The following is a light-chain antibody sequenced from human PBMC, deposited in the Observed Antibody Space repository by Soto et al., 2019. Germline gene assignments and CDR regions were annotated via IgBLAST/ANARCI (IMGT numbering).Light chain of an antibody. CDR2: GAS. Sequence: EIVLTQSPVTLSLSPGERATLSCRASQSVSGYLAWYQQKPGQAPRLLMYGASIRAAGVPDRFSGSGSGTEFTLTISRLEPEDFTVYYCHHYETFGQGTKVDIK. V-gene: IGKV3-20*01. CDR1: QSVSGY. CDR3: HHYET. J-gene: IGKJ1*01.